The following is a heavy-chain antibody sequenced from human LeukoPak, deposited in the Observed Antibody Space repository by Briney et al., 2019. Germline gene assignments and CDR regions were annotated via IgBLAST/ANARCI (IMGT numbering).Heavy chain of an antibody. J-gene: IGHJ4*02. Sequence: ASVKDSCKASGYTFTSYYMHWVRPAPGQGLEWMGIINPSGGSTSYAQKFQGRVTMTRDTSISTAYMELSRLRSDDTAVYYCATYGSGTNWGQGTLVTVSS. CDR2: INPSGGST. V-gene: IGHV1-46*01. CDR3: ATYGSGTN. D-gene: IGHD3-10*01. CDR1: GYTFTSYY.